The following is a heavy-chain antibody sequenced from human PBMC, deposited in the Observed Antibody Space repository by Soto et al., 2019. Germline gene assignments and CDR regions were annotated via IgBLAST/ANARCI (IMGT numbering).Heavy chain of an antibody. CDR2: IIPILSIA. V-gene: IGHV1-69*08. CDR1: GGTFSGYT. Sequence: QVQLVQSGAEVKKPGSSVKVSCKASGGTFSGYTNSWVRQAPGQGLEWMGRIIPILSIANYKQKFQGRVTITADKSTSTAYMELSSLRSEDSAVYYCAREDHYYGMDVWGQGTTVTVSS. J-gene: IGHJ6*02. CDR3: AREDHYYGMDV.